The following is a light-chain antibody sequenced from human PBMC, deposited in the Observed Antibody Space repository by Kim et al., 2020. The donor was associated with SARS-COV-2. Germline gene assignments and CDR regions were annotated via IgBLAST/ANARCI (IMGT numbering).Light chain of an antibody. CDR1: QDISNH. Sequence: SASVGDRVTITCQASQDISNHLNWYQQKPGKAPKLLIYDASNLETGVPSRFSGSGSGTDFTFTISSLQPEDIATYYCQQYDNLITCGQGTRLEIK. CDR2: DAS. CDR3: QQYDNLIT. V-gene: IGKV1-33*01. J-gene: IGKJ5*01.